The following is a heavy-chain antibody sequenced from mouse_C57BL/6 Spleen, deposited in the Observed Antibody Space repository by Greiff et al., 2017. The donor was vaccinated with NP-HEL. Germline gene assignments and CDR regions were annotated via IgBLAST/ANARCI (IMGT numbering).Heavy chain of an antibody. J-gene: IGHJ2*01. CDR2: IYPGSGST. V-gene: IGHV1-55*01. CDR3: ARKGITTVVAYYFDY. CDR1: GYTFTSYW. D-gene: IGHD1-1*01. Sequence: QVQLQQPGAELVKPGASVKMSCKASGYTFTSYWITWVKQRPGQGLEWIGDIYPGSGSTNYNEKFKSKATLTVDTSSSTAHMQLSSLTSEDSAVYYCARKGITTVVAYYFDYWGQGTTLTVSS.